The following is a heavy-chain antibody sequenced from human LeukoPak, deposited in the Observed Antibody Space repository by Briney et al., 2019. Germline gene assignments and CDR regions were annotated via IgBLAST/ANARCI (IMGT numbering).Heavy chain of an antibody. CDR2: ISSSSSYI. D-gene: IGHD6-13*01. J-gene: IGHJ4*02. Sequence: PGGSLRLSRAASGFTFSSYSMNWVRPAPGQGLEWVSYISSSSSYIYYADSVKGRFTISRDNAKNSLYLQMNSLRDEDTAVYYCARVLGYSSSWDGFDYWGQGTLVTVSS. V-gene: IGHV3-21*01. CDR1: GFTFSSYS. CDR3: ARVLGYSSSWDGFDY.